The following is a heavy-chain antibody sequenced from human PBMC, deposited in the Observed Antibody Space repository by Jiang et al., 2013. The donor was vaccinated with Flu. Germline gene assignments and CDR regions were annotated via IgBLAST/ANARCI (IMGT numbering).Heavy chain of an antibody. CDR2: ISSNGGST. CDR1: GFTFSSYA. CDR3: ARGGPGGRGLSPVDY. J-gene: IGHJ4*02. Sequence: EVQLLESGGGLVQPGGSLRLSCSASGFTFSSYAMHWVRQAPGKGLEYVSAISSNGGSTYYADSVKGRFTISRDNSKNTLYLQMSSLRAEDTAVYYCARGGPGGRGLSPVDYWGQGTLVTVSS. V-gene: IGHV3-64D*06. D-gene: IGHD4-23*01.